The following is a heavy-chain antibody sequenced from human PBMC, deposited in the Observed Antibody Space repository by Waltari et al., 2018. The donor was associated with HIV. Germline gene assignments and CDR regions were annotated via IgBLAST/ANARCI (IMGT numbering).Heavy chain of an antibody. CDR1: DFTFRCSG. J-gene: IGHJ6*02. CDR3: ARGVHDFYYGMDV. Sequence: VQLVESGGGVVQPGRSLRRSCAVSDFTFRCSGMPWVRQAPGKGLEWVAVIWYDGSKKYYADSVKGRFTISRDNSKNTLYLQMNSLRDEDTAVYYCARGVHDFYYGMDVWGQGTSVTVSS. CDR2: IWYDGSKK. V-gene: IGHV3-33*01.